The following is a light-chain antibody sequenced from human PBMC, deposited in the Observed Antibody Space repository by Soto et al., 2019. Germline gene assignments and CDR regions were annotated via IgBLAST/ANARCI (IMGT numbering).Light chain of an antibody. Sequence: EIVLTQSPATLSVSPGERVTLSCRASQSVDINLAWYQQKPGQAPRLLIYGASSRATGIPDRFSGSGSGTEFTLTISSLQSEDFAVYYCQQYNKWRTFGQGTKVDIK. V-gene: IGKV3D-15*01. CDR3: QQYNKWRT. J-gene: IGKJ1*01. CDR1: QSVDIN. CDR2: GAS.